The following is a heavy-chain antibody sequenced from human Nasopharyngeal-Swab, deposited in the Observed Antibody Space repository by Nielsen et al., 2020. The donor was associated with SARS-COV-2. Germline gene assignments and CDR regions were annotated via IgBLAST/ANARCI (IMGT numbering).Heavy chain of an antibody. CDR2: IGTEGDT. J-gene: IGHJ6*03. CDR3: ARARGINLGLGVVGDMDV. D-gene: IGHD3-3*01. Sequence: GESLKISCAASGFTFSSYDMHWVRQVTVKGLEWVSSIGTEGDTHYPDSVQGRFTISRENAKSSLYLQMNIVRAEDTGVYYCARARGINLGLGVVGDMDVWGKGTTVTVSS. V-gene: IGHV3-13*01. CDR1: GFTFSSYD.